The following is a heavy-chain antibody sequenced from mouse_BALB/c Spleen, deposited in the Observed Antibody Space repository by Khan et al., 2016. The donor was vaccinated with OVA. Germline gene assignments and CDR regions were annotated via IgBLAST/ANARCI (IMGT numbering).Heavy chain of an antibody. CDR1: GYTFSTYW. CDR2: INPTSGYT. Sequence: QVQLKQSGAELAKPGASVKMSCKASGYTFSTYWMHWVKQRPGQGLEWIGYINPTSGYTDYHEKFKDKATLSADKSSSQAYMQQGSLTSEDATVYYCARDRIEYWGQGTTLTVSS. J-gene: IGHJ2*01. V-gene: IGHV1-7*01. CDR3: ARDRIEY.